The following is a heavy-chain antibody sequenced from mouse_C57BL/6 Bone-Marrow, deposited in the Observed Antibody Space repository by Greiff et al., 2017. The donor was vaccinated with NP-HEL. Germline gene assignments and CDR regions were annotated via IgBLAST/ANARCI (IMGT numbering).Heavy chain of an antibody. D-gene: IGHD1-1*01. J-gene: IGHJ4*01. CDR3: ARWGIYYYGYYAMDY. V-gene: IGHV1-82*01. Sequence: QVQLQQSGPELVKPGASEKISCKASGYAFSSSWMNWVKQRPGKGLEWIGRIYPGDGDTNYNGKFKGKATLTADKSSSTAYMQLSSLTSEDSAVYVCARWGIYYYGYYAMDYWGQGTSVTVSS. CDR1: GYAFSSSW. CDR2: IYPGDGDT.